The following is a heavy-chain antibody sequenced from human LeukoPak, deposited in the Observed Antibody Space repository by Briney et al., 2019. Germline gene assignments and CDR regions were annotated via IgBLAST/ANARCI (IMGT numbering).Heavy chain of an antibody. J-gene: IGHJ3*02. CDR1: GGSISSYY. V-gene: IGHV4-4*07. Sequence: SETLSLTCTVSGGSISSYYWSWIRQPAGKGLEWIGRIYTSGSTNYNPSLKSRVTISVDTSKNQFSLKLSSVTAADTAVYYCARDSVTMIAPGNDAFDIWGQGTMVTVSP. CDR2: IYTSGST. D-gene: IGHD3-22*01. CDR3: ARDSVTMIAPGNDAFDI.